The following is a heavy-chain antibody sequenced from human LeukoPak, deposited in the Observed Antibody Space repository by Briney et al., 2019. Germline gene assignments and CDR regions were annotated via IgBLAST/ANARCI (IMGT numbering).Heavy chain of an antibody. CDR2: IYYSGST. CDR1: GGSFSGYY. CDR3: ARSSDRSDY. J-gene: IGHJ4*02. V-gene: IGHV4-34*01. Sequence: PSETLSLTCAVYGGSFSGYYWSWIRQPPGKGLEWIGSIYYSGSTYYNPSLKSRVTISVDTSKNQFSLKLSSVTAADTAVYYCARSSDRSDYWGQGTLVTVSS. D-gene: IGHD2-15*01.